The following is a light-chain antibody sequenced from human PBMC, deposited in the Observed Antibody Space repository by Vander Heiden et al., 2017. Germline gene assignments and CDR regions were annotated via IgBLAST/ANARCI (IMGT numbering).Light chain of an antibody. J-gene: IGKJ3*01. CDR2: LGS. Sequence: DSVMTQSPLSLPLTPGEPASISCRSSQSLLTRTGYNYLDWYLQKPGQSPQLLIYLGSNRASGVPDRFSGSGSGTDFTLKVSRVEAEDVGVYYCMQYLPTLLTFGRGTKVDIK. CDR3: MQYLPTLLT. V-gene: IGKV2-28*01. CDR1: QSLLTRTGYNY.